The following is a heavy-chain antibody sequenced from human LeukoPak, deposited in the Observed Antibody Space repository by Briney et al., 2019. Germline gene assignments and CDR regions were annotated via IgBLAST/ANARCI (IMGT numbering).Heavy chain of an antibody. V-gene: IGHV3-21*01. CDR1: RFTFSSYS. CDR3: ARDLRYSREPGDY. CDR2: ISSSSSYI. J-gene: IGHJ4*02. D-gene: IGHD6-13*01. Sequence: GGPLSLSCAASRFTFSSYSMNWVRQAPEKGLEWVSSISSSSSYIYYADSVKGRFTISRDNAKNSLYLQMNSLRAEDTAVYYCARDLRYSREPGDYWGQGTLVTVSS.